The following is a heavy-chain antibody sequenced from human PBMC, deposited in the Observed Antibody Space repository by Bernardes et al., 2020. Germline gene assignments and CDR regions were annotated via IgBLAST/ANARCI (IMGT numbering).Heavy chain of an antibody. CDR1: GYTFTSYA. CDR3: ARASDYVWGSYPYYYYYYYMDF. V-gene: IGHV7-4-1*02. Sequence: ASVKVSCKASGYTFTSYAMNWVRQAPGQGLEWMGWINTNTGNPTYAQGFTGRFVFSLDTSVSTAYLQISSLKAEDTAVYYCARASDYVWGSYPYYYYYYYMDFWGKGTTVTVSS. J-gene: IGHJ6*03. D-gene: IGHD3-16*02. CDR2: INTNTGNP.